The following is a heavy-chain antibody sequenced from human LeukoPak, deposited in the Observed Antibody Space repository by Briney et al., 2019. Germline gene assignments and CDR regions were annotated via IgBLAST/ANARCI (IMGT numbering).Heavy chain of an antibody. CDR3: ARRGGSPLGAFDI. Sequence: SETLSLTCSVSGVSISNYDWSWIRQPPGKGLELVGYIYYNGNTNYNRSLKSRVTISVDTSKNQFSLKLSSVTAADTAVYYCARRGGSPLGAFDIWGQGTTVTVSS. V-gene: IGHV4-59*01. CDR1: GVSISNYD. J-gene: IGHJ3*02. D-gene: IGHD1-26*01. CDR2: IYYNGNT.